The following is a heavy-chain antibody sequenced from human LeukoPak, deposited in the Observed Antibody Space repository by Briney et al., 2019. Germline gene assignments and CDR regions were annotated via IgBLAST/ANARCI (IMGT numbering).Heavy chain of an antibody. D-gene: IGHD3-10*01. CDR2: INHSGST. V-gene: IGHV4-34*01. CDR3: ARLRLLITMVRGVRYAGAFDI. Sequence: SETLSLTCAVYGGSFSGYYWSWIRQPPGKGLEWIGEINHSGSTNYNPSLKSRVTISVDTSKNQFSLKLSSVTAADTAVYYCARLRLLITMVRGVRYAGAFDIWGQGTMVTVSS. J-gene: IGHJ3*02. CDR1: GGSFSGYY.